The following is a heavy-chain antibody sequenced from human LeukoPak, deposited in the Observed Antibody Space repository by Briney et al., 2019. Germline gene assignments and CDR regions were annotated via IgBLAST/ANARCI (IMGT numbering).Heavy chain of an antibody. CDR2: INSDGSST. CDR1: GFTFSSYW. J-gene: IGHJ4*02. CDR3: AKDTHSGYDSNGYYFDY. V-gene: IGHV3-74*01. Sequence: GGSLRLSCAASGFTFSSYWMHWVRQAPGKGLVWVSRINSDGSSTSYADSVKGRFTISRDNAKNSLYLQMNSLRAEDTAVYYCAKDTHSGYDSNGYYFDYWGQGTLVTVSS. D-gene: IGHD5-12*01.